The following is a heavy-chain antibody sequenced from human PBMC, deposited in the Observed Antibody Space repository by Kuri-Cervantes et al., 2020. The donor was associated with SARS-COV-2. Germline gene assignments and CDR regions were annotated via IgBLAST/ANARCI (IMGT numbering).Heavy chain of an antibody. Sequence: LRLSCTVSGDPMSSGNYHWSWIRQPAGKGLEWIGHMYTTGSTNYNPSLKSRVTMSVDTSKNQFSLKLSSVTAADTAVYYCAREVLLWFGELSYMDVWGKGTTVTVSS. CDR2: MYTTGST. CDR3: AREVLLWFGELSYMDV. J-gene: IGHJ6*03. CDR1: GDPMSSGNYH. V-gene: IGHV4-61*09. D-gene: IGHD3-10*01.